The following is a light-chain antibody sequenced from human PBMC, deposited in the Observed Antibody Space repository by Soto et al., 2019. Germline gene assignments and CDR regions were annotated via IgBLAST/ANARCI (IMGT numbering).Light chain of an antibody. J-gene: IGLJ3*02. V-gene: IGLV2-14*01. CDR1: SSDVGGYNY. CDR3: SSYTSSSTEFNWV. Sequence: QSALTQPASVSGSPGQSITISCTGTSSDVGGYNYVSWYQQHPGKATKLMIYEVSNRPSGVFNRFSGSKSGNTASLTISGLQAEDEADYYCSSYTSSSTEFNWVFGGGTKVTVL. CDR2: EVS.